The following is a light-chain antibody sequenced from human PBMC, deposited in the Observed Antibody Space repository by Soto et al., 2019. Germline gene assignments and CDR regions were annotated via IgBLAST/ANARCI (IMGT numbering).Light chain of an antibody. V-gene: IGLV1-51*01. CDR2: DDN. J-gene: IGLJ1*01. CDR1: SSNIGSNS. CDR3: GSWDSSLSAYV. Sequence: QSVLTQPPSVSAAPGQKVTISCSGSSSNIGSNSVSWYQQLPGTAPKLLIYDDNKRPSGIPDRFSGSKSGTSATLGITGFQTGDEADYYCGSWDSSLSAYVFGTGTKATVL.